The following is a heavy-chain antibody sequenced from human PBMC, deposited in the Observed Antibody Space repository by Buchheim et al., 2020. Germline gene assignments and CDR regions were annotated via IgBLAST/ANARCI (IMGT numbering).Heavy chain of an antibody. V-gene: IGHV3-21*01. J-gene: IGHJ6*03. CDR1: GFTFSTYS. CDR3: ARGRGISGYDASPMDV. Sequence: EVQLVESGGGLVKPGGSLRLSCAASGFTFSTYSMNWVRQAPGKGLEWVSSISSSSSYIYYADSVKGRFTISRDNAKNSLYLQMNSLRAEDTAVYYCARGRGISGYDASPMDVWGKGTT. CDR2: ISSSSSYI. D-gene: IGHD5-12*01.